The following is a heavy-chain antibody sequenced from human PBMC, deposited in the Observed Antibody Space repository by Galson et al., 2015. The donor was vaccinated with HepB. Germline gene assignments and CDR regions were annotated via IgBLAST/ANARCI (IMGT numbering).Heavy chain of an antibody. Sequence: SLRLSCAASGFTFSSYAMHWVRQAPGKGLEWVAVIWYDGSNKYYADSVKGRFTISRDNSKNTLYLQMNSLRAEDTAVYYCARVEVYWHGTPFDYWGQGTLVTVSS. CDR1: GFTFSSYA. CDR3: ARVEVYWHGTPFDY. J-gene: IGHJ4*02. D-gene: IGHD1-1*01. CDR2: IWYDGSNK. V-gene: IGHV3-30*04.